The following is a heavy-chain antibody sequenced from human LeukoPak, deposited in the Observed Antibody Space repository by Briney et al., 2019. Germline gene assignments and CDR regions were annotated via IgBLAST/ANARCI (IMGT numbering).Heavy chain of an antibody. CDR2: ISYDGSNK. D-gene: IGHD5-12*01. Sequence: GGSLRLSCAASGFTFSSYAMHWVRQAPGKGLEWVAVISYDGSNKYYADSVKGRFTISRDNSKNTPYLQMNSLRVEDTAVYYCAKGSMGRCSGNSCYSVYWGQGTLVTVSS. CDR1: GFTFSSYA. V-gene: IGHV3-30-3*01. J-gene: IGHJ4*02. CDR3: AKGSMGRCSGNSCYSVY.